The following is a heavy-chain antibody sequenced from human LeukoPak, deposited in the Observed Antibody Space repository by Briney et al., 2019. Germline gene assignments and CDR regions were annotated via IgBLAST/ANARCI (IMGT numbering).Heavy chain of an antibody. CDR1: GGSIRSYY. J-gene: IGHJ4*02. CDR3: ARAESSSWVDH. D-gene: IGHD6-13*01. V-gene: IGHV4-59*01. Sequence: SETLSLTCTVSGGSIRSYYWFWIRQPPGKVLEWIGNMYYSGSTNYNPSLKSRVTISVDTSRNQFSLKLSSVTAADTAVYYCARAESSSWVDHWGQGTLVTVSS. CDR2: MYYSGST.